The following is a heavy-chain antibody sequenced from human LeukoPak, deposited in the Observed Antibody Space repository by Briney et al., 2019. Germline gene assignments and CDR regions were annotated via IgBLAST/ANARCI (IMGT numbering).Heavy chain of an antibody. CDR2: THHGGST. CDR1: GGSLSSDHC. D-gene: IGHD6-6*01. CDR3: AIYSSSSGWFDP. Sequence: SETLSLTCAVSGGSLSSDHCWSWVRQPPGKGLEWIAETHHGGSTNYNPSLKSRVTISADNSKNQFSLKLSSVTAADTAVYYCAIYSSSSGWFDPWGQGTLVTVSS. V-gene: IGHV4-4*02. J-gene: IGHJ5*02.